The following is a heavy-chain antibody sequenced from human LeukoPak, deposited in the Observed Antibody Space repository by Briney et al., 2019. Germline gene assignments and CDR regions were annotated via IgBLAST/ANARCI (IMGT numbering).Heavy chain of an antibody. Sequence: SETLSLTCAVYGGSFSGYYWSWIRQPPGKGLEWIGEINHSGSTNYNPSLKSRVTISVDTSKNQFSLKLSSVTAADTAVYYCARGRWGGSGWCRSLSWFDPWGQGTLVTVSS. CDR2: INHSGST. V-gene: IGHV4-34*01. J-gene: IGHJ5*02. D-gene: IGHD6-19*01. CDR1: GGSFSGYY. CDR3: ARGRWGGSGWCRSLSWFDP.